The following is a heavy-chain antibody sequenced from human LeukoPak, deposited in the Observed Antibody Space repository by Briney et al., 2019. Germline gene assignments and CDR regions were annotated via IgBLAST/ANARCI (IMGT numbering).Heavy chain of an antibody. D-gene: IGHD2-21*01. CDR3: AHSITSFDWFDP. J-gene: IGHJ5*02. V-gene: IGHV3-23*01. Sequence: GGSLRLSCAASGFTFSSYAMSWVRQAPGKGLEWVSAISGSGGSTYYADSVKGRFTISRDNSKNTLYLQMNSLRAEDTAVYYCAHSITSFDWFDPWGQGTLVTVSS. CDR2: ISGSGGST. CDR1: GFTFSSYA.